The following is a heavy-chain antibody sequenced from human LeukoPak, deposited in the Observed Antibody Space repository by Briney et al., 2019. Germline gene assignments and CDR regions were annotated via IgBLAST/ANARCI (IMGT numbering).Heavy chain of an antibody. J-gene: IGHJ4*02. CDR2: IWHDGSTQ. V-gene: IGHV3-33*01. D-gene: IGHD6-6*01. CDR1: GFTFGSYG. CDR3: ARLSSSKNFDY. Sequence: GGSLRLSCEASGFTFGSYGMHWVRQAPGKGLEWVAIIWHDGSTQLYADSVKGRFIITRDDSKNTLYLEMNSLRVEDTAVYYCARLSSSKNFDYWGQGTLVTVSS.